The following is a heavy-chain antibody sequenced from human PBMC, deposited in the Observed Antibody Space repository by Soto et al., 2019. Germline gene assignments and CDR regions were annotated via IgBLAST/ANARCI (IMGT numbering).Heavy chain of an antibody. CDR3: ARGSYENDY. CDR2: MNPNSGNT. Sequence: ASVKVSCKASGYTFTSHYIHWVRQAPGQGLEWMGWMNPNSGNTGYAQKFQGRATMTRNTSISTAYMELSSLRSEDTAVYYCARGSYENDYWGQGTLVTVSS. D-gene: IGHD5-18*01. CDR1: GYTFTSHY. V-gene: IGHV1-8*02. J-gene: IGHJ4*02.